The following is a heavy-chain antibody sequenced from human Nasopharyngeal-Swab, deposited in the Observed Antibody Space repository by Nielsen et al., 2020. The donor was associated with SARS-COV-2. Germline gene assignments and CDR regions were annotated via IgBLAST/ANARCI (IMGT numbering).Heavy chain of an antibody. CDR1: GGSFSGYY. Sequence: SATLSLTCAGYGGSFSGYYWCWIRQAPGKGLEWIGEINHSGSTNYNPSLKSRVTISVDTSKNQFSLKLSSVTAADTAVYYCARGYSSSWKSANWFDPWGQGTLVTVSS. J-gene: IGHJ5*02. CDR2: INHSGST. CDR3: ARGYSSSWKSANWFDP. V-gene: IGHV4-34*01. D-gene: IGHD6-13*01.